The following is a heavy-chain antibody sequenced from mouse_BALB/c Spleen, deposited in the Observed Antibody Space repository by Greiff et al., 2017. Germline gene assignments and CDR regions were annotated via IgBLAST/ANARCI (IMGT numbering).Heavy chain of an antibody. V-gene: IGHV5-6-3*01. CDR3: ARGITTVAMDY. J-gene: IGHJ4*01. CDR1: GFTFSSYG. CDR2: INSNGGST. Sequence: EVQGVESGGGLVQPGGSLKLSCAASGFTFSSYGMSWVRQTPDKRLELVATINSNGGSTYYPDSVKGRFTISRDNAKNTLYLQMSSLKSEDTAMYYCARGITTVAMDYWGQGTSVTVSS. D-gene: IGHD1-1*01.